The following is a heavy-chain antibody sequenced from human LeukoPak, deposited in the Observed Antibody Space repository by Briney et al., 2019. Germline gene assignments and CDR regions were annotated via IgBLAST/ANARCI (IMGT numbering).Heavy chain of an antibody. V-gene: IGHV3-7*05. CDR2: IKQDGLEK. D-gene: IGHD1-1*01. J-gene: IGHJ4*02. CDR3: ARITTRFFDY. Sequence: PGGSLRLSCAASGFTFTNYWMTWVRQPPGKGLEWVANIKQDGLEKYYVDSVKGRFTISRDNARNSLFLQMDSLSAEDTALYYCARITTRFFDYWGQGTLVTVSS. CDR1: GFTFTNYW.